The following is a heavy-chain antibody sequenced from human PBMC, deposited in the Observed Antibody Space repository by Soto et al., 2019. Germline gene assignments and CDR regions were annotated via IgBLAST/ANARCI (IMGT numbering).Heavy chain of an antibody. CDR3: AKRTCTGTDCSFFDN. Sequence: EVQLLESGGGLVLPGGSLRLSCGVSGFTFSNYGMSWVRQAPGKGLEWVSGFSGSGDTTYYADSVRGRFTISRDNSKNTLYLQMNSLRAEDTAVYYCAKRTCTGTDCSFFDNWGLGTLVTVSS. V-gene: IGHV3-23*01. CDR1: GFTFSNYG. CDR2: FSGSGDTT. J-gene: IGHJ4*02. D-gene: IGHD2-8*02.